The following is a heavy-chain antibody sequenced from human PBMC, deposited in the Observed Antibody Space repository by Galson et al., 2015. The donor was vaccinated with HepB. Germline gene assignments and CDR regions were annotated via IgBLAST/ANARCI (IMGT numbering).Heavy chain of an antibody. V-gene: IGHV3-15*01. D-gene: IGHD2-8*02. Sequence: SLRLSCAASGFPFNNAWMPWVRQAPGRGLEWVGRIKYKTDGETTDYAAPVKGRFTISRDDTKNSLYLQMNSLKTEDTAVYYCTTDVYYSTYWSRRDPWGPGTVVSVSS. J-gene: IGHJ5*02. CDR1: GFPFNNAW. CDR3: TTDVYYSTYWSRRDP. CDR2: IKYKTDGETT.